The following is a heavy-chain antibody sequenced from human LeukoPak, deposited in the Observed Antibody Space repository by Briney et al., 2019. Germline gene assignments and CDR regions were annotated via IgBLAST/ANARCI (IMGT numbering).Heavy chain of an antibody. CDR3: ARGRGYNSFDY. D-gene: IGHD3-16*02. CDR1: GGSFSGYY. CDR2: INHSGST. Sequence: PSETLSLTCAVYGGSFSGYYWSWIRQPPGKGLEWIGEINHSGSTNYNPSLKSRVTISVDTSKNQFSLKLTSVTAADTAVYCCARGRGYNSFDYWGQGTLVTVSS. J-gene: IGHJ4*02. V-gene: IGHV4-34*01.